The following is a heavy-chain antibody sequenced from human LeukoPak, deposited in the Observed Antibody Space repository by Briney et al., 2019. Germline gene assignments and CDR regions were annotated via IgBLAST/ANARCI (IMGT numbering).Heavy chain of an antibody. CDR2: IYYSGST. V-gene: IGHV4-59*01. J-gene: IGHJ4*02. D-gene: IGHD5-18*01. Sequence: PSETLSLTCTVSGGSISSYYWSWIRQPPGKGLEWIGYIYYSGSTNYNPSLKSRVTISVDTSKNQFSLKLSSVTAADTAVYYCALTAMDLLTIDYWGQGTLVTVSS. CDR3: ALTAMDLLTIDY. CDR1: GGSISSYY.